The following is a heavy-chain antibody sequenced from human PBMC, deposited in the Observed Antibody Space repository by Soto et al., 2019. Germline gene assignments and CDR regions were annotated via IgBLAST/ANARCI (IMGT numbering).Heavy chain of an antibody. CDR2: INAGNGNT. CDR3: ARSYQLWFDPFDP. Sequence: QVQLVQSGAEVKKPGASVKVSCKASGYTFTSYAMHWVRQAPGQRLEWMGWINAGNGNTKYSQKFQGRDTITRDTSASTAYRELSSLRSEDTAVYYCARSYQLWFDPFDPWGQGTLVAVSS. J-gene: IGHJ5*02. CDR1: GYTFTSYA. D-gene: IGHD3-10*01. V-gene: IGHV1-3*01.